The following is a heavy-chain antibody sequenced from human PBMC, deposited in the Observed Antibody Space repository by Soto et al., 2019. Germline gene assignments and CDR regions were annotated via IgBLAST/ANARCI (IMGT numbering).Heavy chain of an antibody. CDR2: IWNSGSPQ. CDR1: GFDFSMSG. D-gene: IGHD5-12*01. J-gene: IGHJ5*01. V-gene: IGHV3-33*01. CDR3: ARAFQRGYSRAPFVS. Sequence: QVHVVESGGGVVQPGRSLRLSCAASGFDFSMSGMHWVRQAPGKGLEWVAVIWNSGSPQYYGDSVKGRFTIARDNSKNMVFLQMSRLRAEDTGVYYCARAFQRGYSRAPFVSWGQGALVTVSS.